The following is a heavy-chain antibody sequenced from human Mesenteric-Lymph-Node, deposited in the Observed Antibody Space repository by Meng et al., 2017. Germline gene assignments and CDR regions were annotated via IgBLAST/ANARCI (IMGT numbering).Heavy chain of an antibody. Sequence: PETLSLTCAVYGGSFSGDYWSWIRQPPGKGLEWIGEINHSGSTNYNPSLKSRVAISVGTSKNQFSLKLSSVTAADTAVYYCARGGLVLRYFDWLVMDVWGQGTTVTVSS. V-gene: IGHV4-34*01. D-gene: IGHD3-9*01. CDR3: ARGGLVLRYFDWLVMDV. CDR1: GGSFSGDY. CDR2: INHSGST. J-gene: IGHJ6*02.